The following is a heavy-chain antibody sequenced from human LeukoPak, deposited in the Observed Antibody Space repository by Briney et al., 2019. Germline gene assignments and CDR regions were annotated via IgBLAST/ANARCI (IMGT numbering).Heavy chain of an antibody. CDR3: AKAGYGDYVLRFDC. J-gene: IGHJ4*02. CDR2: ISYDGSNK. V-gene: IGHV3-30*04. D-gene: IGHD4-17*01. Sequence: GGSLRLSCAASGFTFSSYAMHWVRQAPGKGLEWVAVISYDGSNKYYADSVKGRFTISRDNSKNTLYLQMNSLRAEDTAVYYCAKAGYGDYVLRFDCWGQGTLVTVSS. CDR1: GFTFSSYA.